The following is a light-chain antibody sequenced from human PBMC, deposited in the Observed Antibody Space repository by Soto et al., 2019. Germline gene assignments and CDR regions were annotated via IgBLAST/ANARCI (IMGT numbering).Light chain of an antibody. CDR2: TVS. CDR1: QSLLDSDDGNTY. Sequence: DIVMTQTPLSLPVTPGEPASISCRSSQSLLDSDDGNTYLDWYLQKPGQSPQLLIYTVSYRASGVPDRFSGSGSGTDFTLKISRVEAEDVGVYYCMQRIEFPRTFGGGTKVENK. V-gene: IGKV2-40*01. J-gene: IGKJ4*01. CDR3: MQRIEFPRT.